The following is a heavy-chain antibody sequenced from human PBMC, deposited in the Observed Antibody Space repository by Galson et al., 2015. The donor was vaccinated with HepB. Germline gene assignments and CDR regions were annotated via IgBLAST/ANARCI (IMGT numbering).Heavy chain of an antibody. D-gene: IGHD3-3*01. CDR3: ARVDEKYDFWSGYYNRYFDY. CDR2: ISRYSDSI. CDR1: GFTFDDHA. V-gene: IGHV3-9*01. J-gene: IGHJ4*02. Sequence: SLRLSCAASGFTFDDHAIHWVRQAPGKGLEWVSGISRYSDSIAYADSVKGRFTISRDNAKNSLYLQMNSLRAEDTALYYCARVDEKYDFWSGYYNRYFDYWGQGTLVTVSS.